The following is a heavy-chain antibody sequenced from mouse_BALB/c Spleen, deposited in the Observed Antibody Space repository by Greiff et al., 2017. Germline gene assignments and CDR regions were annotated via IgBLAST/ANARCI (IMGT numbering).Heavy chain of an antibody. Sequence: EVKLMESGGGLVKPGGSLKLSCAASGFAFSSYDMSWVRQTPEKRLEWVAYISSGGGSTYYPDTVKGRFTISRDNAKNTLYLQMSSLKYEDTAMYYCARRWELNYFDYWGQGTTLTVSS. V-gene: IGHV5-12-1*01. J-gene: IGHJ2*01. CDR1: GFAFSSYD. CDR3: ARRWELNYFDY. D-gene: IGHD2-1*01. CDR2: ISSGGGST.